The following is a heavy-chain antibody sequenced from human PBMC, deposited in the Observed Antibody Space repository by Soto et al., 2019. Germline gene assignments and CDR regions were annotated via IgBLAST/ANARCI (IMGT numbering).Heavy chain of an antibody. CDR2: IFSDNER. J-gene: IGHJ6*02. Sequence: SGPTLVNPTETLTLTCTASGFSLTTGKMGVSWIRQPPGKALEWLAHIFSDNERSYSTSLQGRLTISKDTSGSQVVLSMTNVDPVDTATYYCARMNVDSYQFYDAMDVWGQGTTVTVSS. D-gene: IGHD4-17*01. V-gene: IGHV2-26*01. CDR3: ARMNVDSYQFYDAMDV. CDR1: GFSLTTGKMG.